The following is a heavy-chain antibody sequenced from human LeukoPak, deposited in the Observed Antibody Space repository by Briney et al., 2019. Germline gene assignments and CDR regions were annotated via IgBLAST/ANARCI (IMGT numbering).Heavy chain of an antibody. J-gene: IGHJ4*02. CDR2: IYHSGST. V-gene: IGHV4-30-2*01. Sequence: SETLSLTCAVSGGSISSGGYSWSWIRQPPGKGLEWIGYIYHSGSTYYNPSLKSRVTISVDRSKNQFSLKLSSVTAADTAVYYCARGQYYYDSSGYLSTIQTYDYWGQGTLVTVSS. CDR1: GGSISSGGYS. D-gene: IGHD3-22*01. CDR3: ARGQYYYDSSGYLSTIQTYDY.